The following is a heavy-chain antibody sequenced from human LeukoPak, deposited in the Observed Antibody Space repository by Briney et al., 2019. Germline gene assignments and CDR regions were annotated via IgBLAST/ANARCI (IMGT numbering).Heavy chain of an antibody. CDR2: IYAGGTT. CDR1: GFTVSSNY. J-gene: IGHJ4*02. Sequence: PGGSLRLSCAASGFTVSSNYMSWVRQAPGKGLEWVSVIYAGGTTYYADSVKDRFTMSRDTSKKMLYLQMNSLRAEDTAVYYCARGTGRRWWLYLYWGQGTLVTVSS. D-gene: IGHD3-22*01. CDR3: ARGTGRRWWLYLY. V-gene: IGHV3-53*05.